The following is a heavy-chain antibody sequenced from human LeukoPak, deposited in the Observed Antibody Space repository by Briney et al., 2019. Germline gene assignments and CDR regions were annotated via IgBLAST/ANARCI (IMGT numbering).Heavy chain of an antibody. CDR1: GFTFSDTW. V-gene: IGHV3-74*01. CDR3: AGYSYPGSYFQH. CDR2: IRSNGSDT. D-gene: IGHD1-26*01. Sequence: RSGGSLRLSCAASGFTFSDTWMHWVRQAPGKGLVWVSRIRSNGSDTRYAESVKGRFTISRDNAKNTLYLQMNSLRAEDTAVYYCAGYSYPGSYFQHWGQGTLVTVSS. J-gene: IGHJ1*01.